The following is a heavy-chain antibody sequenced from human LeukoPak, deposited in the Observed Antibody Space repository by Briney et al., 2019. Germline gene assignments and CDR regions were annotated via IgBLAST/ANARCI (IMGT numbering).Heavy chain of an antibody. CDR2: MKEDGGEK. CDR3: ARVRTEWYIDL. Sequence: PGGSLRLSCAASGFIFSPYWVTWVRQAPGMGLEWVANMKEDGGEKFYVDSVRGRFTISRDNAKNSLYLQMNSLRVEDTGVYYCARVRTEWYIDLWGRGTLVTVSP. CDR1: GFIFSPYW. J-gene: IGHJ2*01. D-gene: IGHD2-8*02. V-gene: IGHV3-7*01.